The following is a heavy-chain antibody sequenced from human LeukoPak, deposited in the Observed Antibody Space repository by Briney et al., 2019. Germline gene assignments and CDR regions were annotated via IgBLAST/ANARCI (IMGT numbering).Heavy chain of an antibody. V-gene: IGHV3-53*01. CDR1: GFTVSSNY. CDR2: IYSGGST. Sequence: GGSLRLSCAASGFTVSSNYMSWVRQAPGKGLEWVSVIYSGGSTYYADSVKGRFTISRDNSKNTLYLQMNSLRAEDTAVYYCAKRGVFGVDAFDIWGQGTMVTVSS. J-gene: IGHJ3*02. CDR3: AKRGVFGVDAFDI. D-gene: IGHD3-3*01.